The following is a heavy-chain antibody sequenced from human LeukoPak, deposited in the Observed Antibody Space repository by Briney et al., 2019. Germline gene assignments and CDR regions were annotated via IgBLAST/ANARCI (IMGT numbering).Heavy chain of an antibody. D-gene: IGHD6-19*01. CDR1: GFTFSSYT. Sequence: PGGSLRLSCAASGFTFSSYTMSWVRQAPGKGLEWVSTFAVSSNGTLYADSVKGRFTISRDNSKNTLYLQMSSLRAEDTAIYHCAKVMWGSSGWYVDYWGQGTLVTVSS. CDR3: AKVMWGSSGWYVDY. J-gene: IGHJ4*02. V-gene: IGHV3-23*01. CDR2: FAVSSNGT.